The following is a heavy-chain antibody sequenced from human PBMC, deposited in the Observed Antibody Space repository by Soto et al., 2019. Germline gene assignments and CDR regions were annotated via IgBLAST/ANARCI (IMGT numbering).Heavy chain of an antibody. D-gene: IGHD2-2*02. CDR3: ARGLHTSGRDFDY. Sequence: PSETLSLTCAVSGGSISSGGYSWSWIRQPPGKGLEWIGYMYHSGSTYYNPSLKSRVTISVDTSKNQFSLKLSSVTAADTAVYYCARGLHTSGRDFDYWGQGTLVTVSS. CDR1: GGSISSGGYS. J-gene: IGHJ4*02. V-gene: IGHV4-30-2*01. CDR2: MYHSGST.